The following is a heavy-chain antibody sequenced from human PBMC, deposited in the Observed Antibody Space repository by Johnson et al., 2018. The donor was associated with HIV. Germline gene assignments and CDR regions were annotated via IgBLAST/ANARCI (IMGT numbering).Heavy chain of an antibody. V-gene: IGHV3-48*04. CDR1: GFTFSSYA. CDR3: AKDLASGSSSWLFDF. D-gene: IGHD6-13*01. CDR2: ISSSGSTI. Sequence: VQLVESGGGVVQPGRSLRLSCAASGFTFSSYAMHWVRQAPGKGLEWVSYISSSGSTIYYADSVKGRFTISRDNAKNSLYLQMNSLRTEDTAWYYCAKDLASGSSSWLFDFWGQGTLVTVSS. J-gene: IGHJ3*01.